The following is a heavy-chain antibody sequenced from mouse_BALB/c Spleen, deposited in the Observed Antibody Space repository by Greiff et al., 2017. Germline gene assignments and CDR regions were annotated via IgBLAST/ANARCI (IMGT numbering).Heavy chain of an antibody. Sequence: EVQLVESGGGLVQPGGSRKLSCAASGFTFSSYAMSWVRQSPEKRLEWVAEISSGGSYTYYPDTVTGRFTISRDNAKNTLYLEMSSLRSEDTAMYYCAREGTNFYAMDYWGQGTSVTVSS. D-gene: IGHD4-1*01. CDR3: AREGTNFYAMDY. J-gene: IGHJ4*01. V-gene: IGHV5-9-4*01. CDR1: GFTFSSYA. CDR2: ISSGGSYT.